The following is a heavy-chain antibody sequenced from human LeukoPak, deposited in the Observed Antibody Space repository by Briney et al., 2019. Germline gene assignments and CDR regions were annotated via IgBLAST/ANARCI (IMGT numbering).Heavy chain of an antibody. CDR3: ASSAGDYGDYFNWFDP. CDR2: IIPIFGTA. D-gene: IGHD4-17*01. J-gene: IGHJ5*02. V-gene: IGHV1-69*13. Sequence: ASVKVSCKASGGTFSSYAISWVRQAPGQGLEWMGGIIPIFGTANYAQKFQGRVTITADESTSTAYMEQSSLRSEDTAVYYCASSAGDYGDYFNWFDPWGQGTLVTVSS. CDR1: GGTFSSYA.